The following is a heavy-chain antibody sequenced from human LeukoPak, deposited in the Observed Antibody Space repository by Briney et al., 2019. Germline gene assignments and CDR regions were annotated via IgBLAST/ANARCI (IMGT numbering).Heavy chain of an antibody. D-gene: IGHD1-1*01. CDR1: GGSISSYY. CDR2: IYYSGST. CDR3: ARNAHMDAFDI. J-gene: IGHJ3*02. V-gene: IGHV4-59*06. Sequence: PSETLSLTCTVSGGSISSYYWSWIRQPPGKGLEWIGYIYYSGSTYYNPSLKSRVTISVDTSKNQFSLKLSSVTAADTAVYYCARNAHMDAFDIWGQGTMVTVSS.